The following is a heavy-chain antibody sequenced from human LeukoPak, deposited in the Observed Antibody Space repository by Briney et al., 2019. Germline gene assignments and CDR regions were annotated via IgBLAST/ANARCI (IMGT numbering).Heavy chain of an antibody. Sequence: GGSLRLSCAASGFTFSSYSMNWVRQAPGKGLEWVSSISSSSSYIYYADSVKVRFTISRDNAKNSLYLQMNSLRAEDTAVYYCARDYILLWFGELLSETDAFDIWGQGTMVTVSS. CDR1: GFTFSSYS. CDR2: ISSSSSYI. CDR3: ARDYILLWFGELLSETDAFDI. D-gene: IGHD3-10*01. J-gene: IGHJ3*02. V-gene: IGHV3-21*01.